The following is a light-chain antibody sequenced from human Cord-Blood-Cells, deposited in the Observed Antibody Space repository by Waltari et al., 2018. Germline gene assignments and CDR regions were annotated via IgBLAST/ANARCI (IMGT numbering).Light chain of an antibody. CDR2: AAS. J-gene: IGKJ3*01. Sequence: DIQMTQSPSSLSASVGDRVTITCLASQNISSYLDWYQQKPGKAPKLLIYAASSLQSGVPSRFSGSGSGTDFTLTISSLQPEDFATYYCQQSYSTPFTFGPGTKVDIK. V-gene: IGKV1-39*01. CDR3: QQSYSTPFT. CDR1: QNISSY.